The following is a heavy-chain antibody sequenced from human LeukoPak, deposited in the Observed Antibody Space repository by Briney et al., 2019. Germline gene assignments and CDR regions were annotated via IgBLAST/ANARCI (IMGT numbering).Heavy chain of an antibody. CDR3: ASSYSSSWYDAFDI. CDR2: MNPNSGNT. J-gene: IGHJ3*02. D-gene: IGHD6-13*01. Sequence: ASVKVSCKASGYTFTSYDINWVRQATGQGLEWMGWMNPNSGNTGYAQKFQGRVTMTRNTSISTAYMELSSLRSEDTAVYYCASSYSSSWYDAFDIWGQGTMVTVSS. V-gene: IGHV1-8*01. CDR1: GYTFTSYD.